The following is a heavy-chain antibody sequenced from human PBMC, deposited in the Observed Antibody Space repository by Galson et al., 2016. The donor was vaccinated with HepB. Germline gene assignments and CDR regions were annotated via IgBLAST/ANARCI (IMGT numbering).Heavy chain of an antibody. CDR1: GYTFTSYR. V-gene: IGHV1-18*04. CDR2: ISAYNGNT. D-gene: IGHD5-18*01. CDR3: ARDLYIYGPFSYYYYGMDV. J-gene: IGHJ6*02. Sequence: SVKVSCTASGYTFTSYRISWVRQAPGQGLEWMGWISAYNGNTYYAQRLQGRVTMTTDTSTSTAYMELRSLRSDDTAVYYCARDLYIYGPFSYYYYGMDVWGQGTMVTVSS.